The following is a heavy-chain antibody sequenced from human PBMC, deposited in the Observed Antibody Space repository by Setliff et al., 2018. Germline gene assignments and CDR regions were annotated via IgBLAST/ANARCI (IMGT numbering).Heavy chain of an antibody. J-gene: IGHJ4*02. CDR3: AKGTTSSTIFGVGSFDY. CDR1: GFTFSSFG. CDR2: VWYDGSNK. D-gene: IGHD3-3*01. Sequence: PGGSLRLSCVASGFTFSSFGMHWVRQAPGKGLEWVAAVWYDGSNKDSADSVKGRFTISRDNAKNSLYLQMNSLRAEDTALYYCAKGTTSSTIFGVGSFDYWGQGTLVTVSS. V-gene: IGHV3-33*03.